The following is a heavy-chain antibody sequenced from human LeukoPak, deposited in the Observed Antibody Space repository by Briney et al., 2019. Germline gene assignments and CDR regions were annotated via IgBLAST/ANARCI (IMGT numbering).Heavy chain of an antibody. J-gene: IGHJ6*02. D-gene: IGHD3-3*01. CDR3: AKSVAIYFYYGLDV. CDR2: ISSSTTTI. Sequence: GGSLRLSCAASGFAFNTYSMNWVRQAPGKGLEWVSSISSSTTTIYYADSVKGRFTISRDNSKNTLFLQMDSLRAEDTAPYYCAKSVAIYFYYGLDVWGQGTTVTVSS. CDR1: GFAFNTYS. V-gene: IGHV3-48*01.